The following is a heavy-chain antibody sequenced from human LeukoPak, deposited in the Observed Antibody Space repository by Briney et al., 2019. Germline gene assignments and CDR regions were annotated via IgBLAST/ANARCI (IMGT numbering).Heavy chain of an antibody. Sequence: SETLSLTCTVSGGSISSSSYYWGWIRQPPGKGLDWIGIINYSGNAYYNPSLRSRVTISVDTSKNQFSLNLNSMTASDTAVYYCARGYDYWGQGTLVTVSS. CDR1: GGSISSSSYY. J-gene: IGHJ4*02. D-gene: IGHD3-22*01. CDR2: INYSGNA. CDR3: ARGYDY. V-gene: IGHV4-39*01.